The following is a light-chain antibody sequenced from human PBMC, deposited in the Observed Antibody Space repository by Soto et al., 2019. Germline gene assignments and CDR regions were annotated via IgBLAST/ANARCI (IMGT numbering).Light chain of an antibody. V-gene: IGLV2-14*01. Sequence: QSALTQPASVSGSPGQSITISCTGTSSDVGGYNYVSWYQQPPGKAPKLMIYDVSNRPSGVSNRFSGSKSGTTASLTISRLQAEDEADYYCSSYTSSSTVVFGGGTKLTVL. CDR3: SSYTSSSTVV. J-gene: IGLJ2*01. CDR1: SSDVGGYNY. CDR2: DVS.